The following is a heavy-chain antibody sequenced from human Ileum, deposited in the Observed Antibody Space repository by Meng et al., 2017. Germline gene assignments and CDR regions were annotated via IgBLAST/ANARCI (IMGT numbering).Heavy chain of an antibody. V-gene: IGHV4-4*02. CDR1: GGSISSSFY. CDR2: IYLDGSP. J-gene: IGHJ4*02. CDR3: VRHGGKYFDS. D-gene: IGHD2-15*01. Sequence: QLKLQESGVGLVGPWGTLALTSPVAGGSISSSFYWSWVRQTPGKGLEWIGQIYLDGSPKYNPSLESRVTISVDKSKNQLSLRLTSVTAADTAIYYCVRHGGKYFDSWGQGTLVTVSS.